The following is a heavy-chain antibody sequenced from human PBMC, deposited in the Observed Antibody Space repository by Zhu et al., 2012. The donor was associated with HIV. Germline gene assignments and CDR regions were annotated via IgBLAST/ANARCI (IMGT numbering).Heavy chain of an antibody. CDR1: GASISSSSYY. J-gene: IGHJ5*02. Sequence: QVQLRESGPGLVKPSGTLSLTCAVSGASISSSSYYWGWIRQPPGKGLEWIGSIYYSGSIYYNPSLKNRATLSLETSRNQFSLRLNSVTAADTAVYYCASSLITMIRGLLRGIGSDPVGQGTLVTVSS. V-gene: IGHV4-39*07. CDR3: ASSLITMIRGLLRGIGSDP. D-gene: IGHD3-10*01. CDR2: IYYSGSI.